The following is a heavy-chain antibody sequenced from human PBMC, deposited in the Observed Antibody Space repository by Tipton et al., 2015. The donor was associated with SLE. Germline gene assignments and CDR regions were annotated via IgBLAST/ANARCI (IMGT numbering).Heavy chain of an antibody. J-gene: IGHJ6*03. Sequence: LRLSCTVSGGSISSGSYYWSWIRQPAGKGLEWIGRIYTSGSTNYNPSLKSRVTISVDTSKNQFSLKLSSVTAADTAVYYCATTYCAGACPTGASWVRFYYQMDVWGKGTTVTVSS. CDR3: ATTYCAGACPTGASWVRFYYQMDV. CDR1: GGSISSGSYY. CDR2: IYTSGST. V-gene: IGHV4-61*02. D-gene: IGHD2-21*01.